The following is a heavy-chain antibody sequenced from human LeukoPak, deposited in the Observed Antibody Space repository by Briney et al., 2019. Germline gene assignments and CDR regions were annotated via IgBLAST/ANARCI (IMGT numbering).Heavy chain of an antibody. D-gene: IGHD5-24*01. CDR1: GFTFSSYW. Sequence: GSLRLSCTASGFTFSSYWMHWVRQAPGKGLVWVSRINSDGGSTSYADSVKGRFTISRDNAKNTLYLQMNSLRAEDTAVYYCARRIQGMAPYYFDYWGQGTLVTVSS. CDR2: INSDGGST. V-gene: IGHV3-74*01. J-gene: IGHJ4*02. CDR3: ARRIQGMAPYYFDY.